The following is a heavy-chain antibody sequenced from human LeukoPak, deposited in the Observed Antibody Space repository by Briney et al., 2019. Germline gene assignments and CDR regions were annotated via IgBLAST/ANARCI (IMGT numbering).Heavy chain of an antibody. Sequence: ASVKVSCKTSGYTFSTYYMHWVRQAPRQGLEWLGIIHPTDCSTSYTQKIQGRVTMTRDTATGTVYLELSSLRSEDPAVYWCARANGGGLDYWGQGTLITVSS. CDR2: IHPTDCST. D-gene: IGHD3-10*01. J-gene: IGHJ4*02. CDR1: GYTFSTYY. V-gene: IGHV1-46*01. CDR3: ARANGGGLDY.